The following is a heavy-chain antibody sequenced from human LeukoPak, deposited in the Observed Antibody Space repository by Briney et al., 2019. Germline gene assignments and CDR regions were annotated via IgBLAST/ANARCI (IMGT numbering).Heavy chain of an antibody. V-gene: IGHV4-34*01. D-gene: IGHD3-10*01. CDR1: GGSFSGYY. J-gene: IGHJ3*02. Sequence: KPSETLSLTCAVYGGSFSGYYWSWIRQPPGKGLEWIGEIYHSGSTNYNPSLKSRVTISVDKSKNQFSLKLSSVTAADTAVYYCAKSNGYGLVDIWGQGTMVTVSS. CDR3: AKSNGYGLVDI. CDR2: IYHSGST.